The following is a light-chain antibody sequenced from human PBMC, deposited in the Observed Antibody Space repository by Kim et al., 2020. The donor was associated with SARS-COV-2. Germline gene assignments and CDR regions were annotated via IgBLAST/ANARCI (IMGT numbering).Light chain of an antibody. CDR3: SSYTSSSTWV. J-gene: IGLJ3*02. CDR1: SSDLGGYNY. V-gene: IGLV2-14*03. CDR2: DVS. Sequence: GQSITISCTGTSSDLGGYNYVSWYPQHPGKAPKLMIYDVSNRPSGVSNRFSGSKSGNTASLTISGLQAEDEADYYCSSYTSSSTWVFGGGTQLTVL.